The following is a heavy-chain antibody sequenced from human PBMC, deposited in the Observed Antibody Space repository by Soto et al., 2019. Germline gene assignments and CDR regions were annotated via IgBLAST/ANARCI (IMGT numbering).Heavy chain of an antibody. V-gene: IGHV1-69*02. Sequence: QVQLVQSGAEVKKPGSSVKVSCKASGGSFSSYTFSWVRQAPGQGLEWMGRIIPTLHIANYAQQFQGRVTITAVESTGIDIMELSSLRSDDTAVYYCVRHKGMTTVLDYWGQGTLVTVSS. CDR3: VRHKGMTTVLDY. J-gene: IGHJ4*02. CDR1: GGSFSSYT. CDR2: IIPTLHIA. D-gene: IGHD4-17*01.